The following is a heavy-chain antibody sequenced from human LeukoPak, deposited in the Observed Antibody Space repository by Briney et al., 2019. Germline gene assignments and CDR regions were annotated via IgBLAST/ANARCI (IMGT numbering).Heavy chain of an antibody. CDR3: ARQVDTTMALPDY. CDR2: ISAYNGNT. J-gene: IGHJ4*02. Sequence: AAVKVSFKSSGYTFTSYGISWVRQAPGLGLEWMGWISAYNGNTNYAQKLQGRVTMTTDTSTSTAYMELRSLRSDDTAVYYCARQVDTTMALPDYWGQGTLVTVSS. V-gene: IGHV1-18*01. D-gene: IGHD5-18*01. CDR1: GYTFTSYG.